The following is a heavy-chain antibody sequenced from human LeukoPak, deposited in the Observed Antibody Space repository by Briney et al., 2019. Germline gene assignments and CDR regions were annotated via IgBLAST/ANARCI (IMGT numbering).Heavy chain of an antibody. CDR1: GGTFSSYA. V-gene: IGHV1-69*13. CDR3: ARFGEYLMYDY. Sequence: APVKVSCKASGGTFSSYAISWVRQAPGQGLEWMGGIIPIFGTANYAQKFQGRVTITADESTSTAYMELSSLRSEDTAVYYCARFGEYLMYDYWGQGTLVTVSS. CDR2: IIPIFGTA. D-gene: IGHD3-10*01. J-gene: IGHJ4*02.